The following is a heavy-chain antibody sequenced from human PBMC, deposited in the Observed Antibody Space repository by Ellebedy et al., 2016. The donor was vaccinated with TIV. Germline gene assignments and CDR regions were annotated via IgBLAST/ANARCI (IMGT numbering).Heavy chain of an antibody. Sequence: PGGSLRLSCAASGFTFSTYAVHWVRPAPGKGLEWVSALGGSSENTYYADSVQVRFTISRDNSENTLYLQMNSLRAEDTAVYYCTKTASKGRGWRTPIDYWGQGTLVTVSS. V-gene: IGHV3-23*01. CDR2: LGGSSENT. CDR3: TKTASKGRGWRTPIDY. CDR1: GFTFSTYA. J-gene: IGHJ4*02. D-gene: IGHD6-19*01.